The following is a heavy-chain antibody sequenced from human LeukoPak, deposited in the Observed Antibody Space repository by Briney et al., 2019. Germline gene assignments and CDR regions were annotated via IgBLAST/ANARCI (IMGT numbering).Heavy chain of an antibody. Sequence: GGSLRLSCAASGFTFSSYAMSWVRQAPGKGLEWVSLISGSGGNTYYADSVKGRFTISRDNSKNTLSLQMNSLRAEDTAVYYCAKDHFPHRALCNIDYWGQGALVTVSS. J-gene: IGHJ4*02. CDR2: ISGSGGNT. CDR3: AKDHFPHRALCNIDY. D-gene: IGHD2-2*01. V-gene: IGHV3-23*01. CDR1: GFTFSSYA.